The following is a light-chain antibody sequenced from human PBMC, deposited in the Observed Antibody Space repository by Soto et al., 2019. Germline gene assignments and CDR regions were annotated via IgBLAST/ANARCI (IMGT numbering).Light chain of an antibody. CDR3: QQYYSYPRT. CDR2: AAS. Sequence: AIRMTKSPSSLSASTGDRDTITCRASQGISSYLAWYQQKPGKAPKLLIYAASTLQSGVPSRFSGSGSGTDFTLTISCLQSEDFATYYCQQYYSYPRTFGQGTKVDIK. J-gene: IGKJ1*01. CDR1: QGISSY. V-gene: IGKV1-8*01.